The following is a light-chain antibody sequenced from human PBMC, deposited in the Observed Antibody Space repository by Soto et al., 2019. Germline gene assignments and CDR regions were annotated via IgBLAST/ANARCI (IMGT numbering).Light chain of an antibody. CDR3: ASWDVSLNAWV. V-gene: IGLV1-44*01. CDR2: TFA. CDR1: SSNIGSNA. Sequence: QSVLTQPPSASGTPGQRVTISGSGSSSNIGSNAVNWYQQLPGTAPKLLIYTFAQRPSGVHDRFSGSKSGTSASLAISGLKSEDEADYYCASWDVSLNAWVFGGGTKLTVL. J-gene: IGLJ3*02.